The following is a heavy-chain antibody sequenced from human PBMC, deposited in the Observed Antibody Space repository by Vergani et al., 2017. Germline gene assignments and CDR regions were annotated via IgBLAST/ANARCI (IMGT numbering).Heavy chain of an antibody. CDR1: GGSFSGYY. CDR2: INHSGST. CDR3: ARGRRRVLPAALYNYYYYMDV. J-gene: IGHJ6*03. D-gene: IGHD2-2*01. Sequence: QVQLQQWGAGLLKPSETLSLTCAVYGGSFSGYYWSWIRQPPGKGLEWIGEINHSGSTNYNPSLKSRVTISVDTSKNQFSLKLSSVTAADTAVYYCARGRRRVLPAALYNYYYYMDVWGKGTTVTVSS. V-gene: IGHV4-34*01.